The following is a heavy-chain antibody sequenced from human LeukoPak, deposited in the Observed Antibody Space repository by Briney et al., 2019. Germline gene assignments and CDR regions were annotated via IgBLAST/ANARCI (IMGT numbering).Heavy chain of an antibody. CDR2: TSYSEGT. CDR3: ATADWESFYFDS. V-gene: IGHV4-31*03. Sequence: SETLSLTCTVSGGSVSSGPYDWNWIRQHPGKGLEWIGFTSYSEGTYYNPSLMSRITISVDRSQNQFSLKMRDVTAADTAVYFCATADWESFYFDSWGQGALVAVSS. CDR1: GGSVSSGPYD. D-gene: IGHD1-26*01. J-gene: IGHJ4*02.